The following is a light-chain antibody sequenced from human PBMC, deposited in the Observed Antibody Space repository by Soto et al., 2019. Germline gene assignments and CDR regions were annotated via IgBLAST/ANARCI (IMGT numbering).Light chain of an antibody. V-gene: IGKV3-20*01. CDR2: GAS. Sequence: EIVLTQSPGTLSLSPGERVTLSCRASQSVSSNFLAWYQQKPGHAPRLLIYGASNRAAGIPERFSGSGSGTDFPLTISRLEPEDFEVYHCHQYSTYRRTFGQGTKVDIK. J-gene: IGKJ1*01. CDR3: HQYSTYRRT. CDR1: QSVSSNF.